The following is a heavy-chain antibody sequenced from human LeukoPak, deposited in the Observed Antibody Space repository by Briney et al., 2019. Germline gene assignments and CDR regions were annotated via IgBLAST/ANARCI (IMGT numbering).Heavy chain of an antibody. CDR3: ARDRKSGEWDLVP. J-gene: IGHJ4*02. CDR1: GFTFSSYD. CDR2: ISGSSSTK. D-gene: IGHD1-26*01. Sequence: GGSLRLSCAASGFTFSSYDMDWVRQAPGKGLEWVSYISGSSSTKYYADSVKGRFFISRDNAKNSLYLQMNSLRAEDTAVYYCARDRKSGEWDLVPWGQGTLVTVSS. V-gene: IGHV3-48*01.